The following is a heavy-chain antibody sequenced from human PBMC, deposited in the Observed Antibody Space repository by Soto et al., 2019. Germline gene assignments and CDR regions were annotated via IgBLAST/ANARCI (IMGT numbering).Heavy chain of an antibody. CDR1: GFTFSSYA. Sequence: QAGGSLRLSCAASGFTFSSYAMHWVRQAPGKGLEWVAVISYDGSNKYYADSVKGRFTISRDNSKNTLYLQMNSLRAEDTAVYYCARERRAAAGTLGYYYYYGMDVWGQGTTVTVS. D-gene: IGHD6-13*01. V-gene: IGHV3-30-3*01. CDR2: ISYDGSNK. CDR3: ARERRAAAGTLGYYYYYGMDV. J-gene: IGHJ6*02.